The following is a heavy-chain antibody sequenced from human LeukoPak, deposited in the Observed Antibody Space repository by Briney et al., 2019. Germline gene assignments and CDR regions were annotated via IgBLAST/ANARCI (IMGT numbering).Heavy chain of an antibody. CDR3: ARDSNYDTSGHYS. CDR2: IYSGGST. D-gene: IGHD3-22*01. J-gene: IGHJ4*02. V-gene: IGHV3-53*01. Sequence: GGSLRLSCAASGFTVSSNYMSWVRQAPGKGLEWVSVIYSGGSTYSAGSVKGRFTISRDNSKNTLYPQMNSLRAEDTAVYYCARDSNYDTSGHYSWARGTLVTVSS. CDR1: GFTVSSNY.